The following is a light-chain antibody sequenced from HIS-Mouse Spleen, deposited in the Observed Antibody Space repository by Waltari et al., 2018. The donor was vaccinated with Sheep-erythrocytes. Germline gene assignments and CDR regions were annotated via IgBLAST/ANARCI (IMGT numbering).Light chain of an antibody. Sequence: QSALTQPASVSGSPGQSITISCTGTSSDVGSYNLVSWYQQHPGKAPKLMIYEGSKRPSGCSNRFSGSKAGNTASLTISGLQAEDEADYYCCSYAGSSTPWVFGGGTKLTVL. J-gene: IGLJ3*02. V-gene: IGLV2-23*01. CDR3: CSYAGSSTPWV. CDR2: EGS. CDR1: SSDVGSYNL.